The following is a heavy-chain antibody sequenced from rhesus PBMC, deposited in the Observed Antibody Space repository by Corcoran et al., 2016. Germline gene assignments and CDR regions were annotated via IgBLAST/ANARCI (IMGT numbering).Heavy chain of an antibody. CDR1: DGSISSNY. CDR3: AGGRNYEYFEF. D-gene: IGHD1-1*01. J-gene: IGHJ1*01. CDR2: ISCSGGST. V-gene: IGHV4-173*01. Sequence: QLQLQESGPGLVKPSETLSLTCAVSDGSISSNYWSWIHQPQGKGLEWIGLISCSGGSTDYNPSIKRRVIMSTATSKNQCSLKLSSVTAADTAVYYGAGGRNYEYFEFWGQGALVTVSS.